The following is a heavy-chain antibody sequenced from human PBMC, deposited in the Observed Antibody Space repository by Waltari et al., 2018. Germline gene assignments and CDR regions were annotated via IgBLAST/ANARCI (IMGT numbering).Heavy chain of an antibody. Sequence: EVQLVESGGGLAQPGGSLRLSCAASGLSFSNYWMTWVRQASGKGPEWVANIKEEGSGKYYMDSVKVRFTISRDNAKNSLYLQMNNLRVEDTAVYYCTRGGLDSSWYWRDWGQGTLVTVSS. V-gene: IGHV3-7*01. CDR1: GLSFSNYW. CDR2: IKEEGSGK. J-gene: IGHJ4*02. D-gene: IGHD6-13*01. CDR3: TRGGLDSSWYWRD.